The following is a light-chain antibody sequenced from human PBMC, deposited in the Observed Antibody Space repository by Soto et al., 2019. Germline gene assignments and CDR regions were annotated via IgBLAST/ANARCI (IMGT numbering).Light chain of an antibody. CDR2: GAS. Sequence: EIVLTQSPATLSVSPGDRVTLSCRASQSVGSALAWYQQKPGQPPRLLIRGASTRATGIPARFGGSGSGTEFTLTISTLQSEDFAVYYCQHYSNWLSFGGGTKVEI. CDR3: QHYSNWLS. V-gene: IGKV3-15*01. J-gene: IGKJ4*01. CDR1: QSVGSA.